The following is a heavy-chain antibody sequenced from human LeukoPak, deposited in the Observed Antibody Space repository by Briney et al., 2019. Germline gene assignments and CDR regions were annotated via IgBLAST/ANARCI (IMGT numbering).Heavy chain of an antibody. CDR3: ASALLLGVAFDI. D-gene: IGHD3-10*01. V-gene: IGHV1-2*02. CDR1: GYTFTGYY. J-gene: IGHJ3*02. Sequence: GASVKVSCKASGYTFTGYYMHWVRQAPGQGPEWMGWINPNSGGTNYAQKFQGRVTMTRDTANSTAYMELSRLRSDDTAVYYCASALLLGVAFDIWGQGTMVTVSS. CDR2: INPNSGGT.